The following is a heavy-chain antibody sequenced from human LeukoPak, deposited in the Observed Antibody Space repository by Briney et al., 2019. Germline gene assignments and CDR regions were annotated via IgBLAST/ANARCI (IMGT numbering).Heavy chain of an antibody. CDR1: GDSVSSNSAA. D-gene: IGHD3-16*01. Sequence: SQTLSLTCALSGDSVSSNSAAWNWIRQSPPRGLEWLGRTYYRSKWYTDYAVSVKSRITINPDTSKNQFSLQLNSVTPEDTAVYYCTRGGGAFDYWGQGTLVTVSS. V-gene: IGHV6-1*01. J-gene: IGHJ4*02. CDR2: TYYRSKWYT. CDR3: TRGGGAFDY.